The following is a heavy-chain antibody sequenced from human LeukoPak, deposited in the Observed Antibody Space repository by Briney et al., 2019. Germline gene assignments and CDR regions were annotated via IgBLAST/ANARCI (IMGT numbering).Heavy chain of an antibody. D-gene: IGHD4-17*01. CDR1: GFTFTNYN. J-gene: IGHJ4*02. Sequence: GGSLRLSCAASGFTFTNYNMNWVRQAPGKGLEWLSSISGSSSYIYYADSVKGRFTISKDNAKNSLYLQMNSLRAEDTAVYYCARAGGSTVSHSDYWGQGTLVTVST. CDR3: ARAGGSTVSHSDY. V-gene: IGHV3-21*01. CDR2: ISGSSSYI.